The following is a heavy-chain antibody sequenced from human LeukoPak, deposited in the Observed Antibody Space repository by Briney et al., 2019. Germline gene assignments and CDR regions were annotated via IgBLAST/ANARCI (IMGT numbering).Heavy chain of an antibody. Sequence: PGESLKISCAASGFTVSSNYMSWVRQAPGKGLEWVSVIYSGGSTYYADSVKGRFTISRDNSKNTLYLQMNSLRAEDTAVYYCARGRPSKYSSGWYFVYWGQGTLVTVSS. CDR3: ARGRPSKYSSGWYFVY. CDR1: GFTVSSNY. V-gene: IGHV3-53*01. J-gene: IGHJ4*02. CDR2: IYSGGST. D-gene: IGHD6-19*01.